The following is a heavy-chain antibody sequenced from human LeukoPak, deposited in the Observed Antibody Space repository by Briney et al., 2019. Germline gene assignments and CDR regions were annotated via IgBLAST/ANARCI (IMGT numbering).Heavy chain of an antibody. D-gene: IGHD3-10*01. Sequence: QSGGCLRLSCAASGFTFDDYAMHWVRQAPGKGLEWVSGISWNSGSIGYADSVKGRFTISRDNAKNSLYLQMNSLRAEDTALYYCARGWFGELSAPQDYWGQGTLVTVSS. V-gene: IGHV3-9*01. J-gene: IGHJ4*02. CDR2: ISWNSGSI. CDR3: ARGWFGELSAPQDY. CDR1: GFTFDDYA.